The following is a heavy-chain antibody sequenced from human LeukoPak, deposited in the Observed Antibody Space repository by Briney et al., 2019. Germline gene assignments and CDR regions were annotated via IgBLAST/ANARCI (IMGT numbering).Heavy chain of an antibody. J-gene: IGHJ4*02. CDR3: ARDATYYDFWSGYYRAYFDY. CDR2: IKQDGSEK. V-gene: IGHV3-7*01. D-gene: IGHD3-3*01. Sequence: GGSLRLSCAASGFTFSSYWMSWVRQAPGKGLEWVANIKQDGSEKYYVDSVEGRFTISRDNAKNSLYLQMNSLRAEDTAVYYCARDATYYDFWSGYYRAYFDYWGQGTLVTVSS. CDR1: GFTFSSYW.